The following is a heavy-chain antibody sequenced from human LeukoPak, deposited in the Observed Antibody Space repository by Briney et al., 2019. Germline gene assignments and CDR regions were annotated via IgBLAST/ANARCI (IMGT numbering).Heavy chain of an antibody. J-gene: IGHJ5*02. CDR1: GDSISSYY. D-gene: IGHD6-13*01. CDR2: IYYSGNS. V-gene: IGHV4-59*01. CDR3: ARALRQQLVIGWFDP. Sequence: PSETLSLTCTVSGDSISSYYWSWIRQPPGKGLEWIGYIYYSGNSNYNPSLKSRVTISVDTSNNQFSLRLRSVTAADTAVYYCARALRQQLVIGWFDPWGQGTLVIVSS.